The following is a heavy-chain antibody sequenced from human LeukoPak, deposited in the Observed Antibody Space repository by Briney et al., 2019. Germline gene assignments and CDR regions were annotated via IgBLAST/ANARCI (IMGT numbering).Heavy chain of an antibody. J-gene: IGHJ6*03. CDR2: IYPGDSET. CDR3: ARQKSGYNYTYYYYMDV. V-gene: IGHV5-51*01. CDR1: GYSFSDYW. Sequence: GESLKISCKAFGYSFSDYWIGWVRQMPGKGLEGMGIIYPGDSETKYSPSFQGQVTISADKSISTASLQWSSLKASDTAMYYCARQKSGYNYTYYYYMDVWGKGTTVTVSS. D-gene: IGHD5-18*01.